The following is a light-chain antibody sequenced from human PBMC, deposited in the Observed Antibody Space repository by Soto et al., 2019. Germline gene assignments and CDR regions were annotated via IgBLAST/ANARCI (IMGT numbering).Light chain of an antibody. CDR2: DAS. CDR1: QDINNY. CDR3: QQYEDLPLT. V-gene: IGKV1-33*01. J-gene: IGKJ4*01. Sequence: DIQLTQSPSSLSASVGDRVTITCQASQDINNYLNWYQQKPGKAPKLLIFDASSVETGVPSRFSASGSGTHFTFTISSLEPEDIATYHCQQYEDLPLTFGGGTRVEIK.